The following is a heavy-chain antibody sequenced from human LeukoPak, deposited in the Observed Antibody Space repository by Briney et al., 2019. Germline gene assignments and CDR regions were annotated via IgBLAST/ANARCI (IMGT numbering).Heavy chain of an antibody. J-gene: IGHJ4*02. D-gene: IGHD5-24*01. CDR2: IYADYGT. CDR3: ARDVGGNGYNFDY. V-gene: IGHV3-66*01. Sequence: GGSLRLSCVVSGLTVSRTYMSWVRQAPGKGPECVSVIYADYGTYYADSVKGRFTISRDTLRNTLCLQMNSLRAEDTAVYYCARDVGGNGYNFDYWGQGTLVTVSS. CDR1: GLTVSRTY.